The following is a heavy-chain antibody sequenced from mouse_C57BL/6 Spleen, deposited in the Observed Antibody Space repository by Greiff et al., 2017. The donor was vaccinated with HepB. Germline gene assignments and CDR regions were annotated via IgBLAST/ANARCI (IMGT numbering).Heavy chain of an antibody. CDR3: ARDGNYAMDY. D-gene: IGHD2-1*01. Sequence: EVQLVESGGGLVKPGGSLKLSCAASGFTFSDSGMHWVRQAPEKGLEWVAYISSGSSTIYYADTVKGRFTISRANAKNTLFLQMTSLRSEDTAMYYCARDGNYAMDYWGQGTSVTVSS. CDR2: ISSGSSTI. J-gene: IGHJ4*01. V-gene: IGHV5-17*01. CDR1: GFTFSDSG.